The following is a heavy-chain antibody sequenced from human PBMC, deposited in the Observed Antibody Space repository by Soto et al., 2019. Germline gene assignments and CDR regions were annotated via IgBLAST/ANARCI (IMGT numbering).Heavy chain of an antibody. Sequence: PGGPLSLSCSASGVIFSESTIYWVSQVPGKGLEAISAVSTSGRSTYYADSVKDRFTISRDNSKNTLFLQMGSLRPEDTAIYYCVKQAHGLDGVAFDYWGQGTQVTVSS. D-gene: IGHD2-15*01. CDR2: VSTSGRST. V-gene: IGHV3-64D*06. J-gene: IGHJ4*02. CDR3: VKQAHGLDGVAFDY. CDR1: GVIFSEST.